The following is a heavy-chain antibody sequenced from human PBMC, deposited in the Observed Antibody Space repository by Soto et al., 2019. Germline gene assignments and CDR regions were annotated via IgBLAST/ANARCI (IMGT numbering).Heavy chain of an antibody. Sequence: SLRLSCAASGFTFDDYAMHWVRQAPGKGLEWVSGISWNSGSIGYADSVKGRFTISRDNAKNSLYLQMNSLRAEDTALYYCAKDRLGDPLYFDSWDQGTLVTVSS. CDR3: AKDRLGDPLYFDS. J-gene: IGHJ4*02. V-gene: IGHV3-9*01. CDR1: GFTFDDYA. D-gene: IGHD2-21*02. CDR2: ISWNSGSI.